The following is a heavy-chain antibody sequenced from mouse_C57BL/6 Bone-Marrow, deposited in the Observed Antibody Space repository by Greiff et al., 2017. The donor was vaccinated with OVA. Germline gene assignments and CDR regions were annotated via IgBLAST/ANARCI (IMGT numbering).Heavy chain of an antibody. CDR3: ARSGDYDPYYFDY. CDR2: IHPNSGST. J-gene: IGHJ2*01. CDR1: GYTFTSYW. Sequence: VQLQQSGAELVKPGASVKLSCKASGYTFTSYWMHWVKQRPGQGLEWIGMIHPNSGSTNYNEKFKSKATLTVDKSSSTAYMQLSSLTTEDSAIYYCARSGDYDPYYFDYWGQGTTLTVSS. D-gene: IGHD2-4*01. V-gene: IGHV1-64*01.